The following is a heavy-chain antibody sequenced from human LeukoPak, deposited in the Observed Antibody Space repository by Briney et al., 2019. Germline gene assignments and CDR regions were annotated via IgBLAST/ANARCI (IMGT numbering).Heavy chain of an antibody. CDR3: AKDSYDSSGYHGLDAFDI. CDR2: ISYDGSNK. D-gene: IGHD3-22*01. J-gene: IGHJ3*02. V-gene: IGHV3-30*18. CDR1: GFTFSSYG. Sequence: PGGSLRLSCAASGFTFSSYGMHWVRQAPGKGLEWVAVISYDGSNKYYADSVKGRFTISRDNSKNTLYLQMNSLRAADTAIYYCAKDSYDSSGYHGLDAFDIWGQGTMVTVSS.